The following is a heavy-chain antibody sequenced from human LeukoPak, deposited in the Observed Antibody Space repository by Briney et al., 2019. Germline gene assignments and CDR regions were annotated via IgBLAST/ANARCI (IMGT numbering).Heavy chain of an antibody. CDR1: GYSFTTHW. D-gene: IGHD2-15*01. V-gene: IGHV5-51*01. CDR3: ARRQDYDAFDI. J-gene: IGHJ3*02. CDR2: IYPSDSDT. Sequence: GESLQISCKASGYSFTTHWIGWVRQMPGKGLEWMGIIYPSDSDTRYSPSFQGQVTISADKSISTAYLQWSSLKASDTAMYYCARRQDYDAFDIWGQGTMVTVSS.